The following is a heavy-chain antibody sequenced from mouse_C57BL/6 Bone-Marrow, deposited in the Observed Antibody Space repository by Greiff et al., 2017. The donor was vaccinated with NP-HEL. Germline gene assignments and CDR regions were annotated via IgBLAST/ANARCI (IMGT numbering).Heavy chain of an antibody. CDR1: GFTFSSYT. V-gene: IGHV5-9*01. CDR2: ISGGGGNT. CDR3: ARHPPYYYGSSHYYAMDY. D-gene: IGHD1-1*01. Sequence: EVQGVESGGGLVKPGGSLKLSCAASGFTFSSYTMSWVRQTPEKRLEWVATISGGGGNTYYPDSVKGRFTISRDNAKNTLYLQMSSLRSEDTALYYCARHPPYYYGSSHYYAMDYWGRGTSVTVSS. J-gene: IGHJ4*01.